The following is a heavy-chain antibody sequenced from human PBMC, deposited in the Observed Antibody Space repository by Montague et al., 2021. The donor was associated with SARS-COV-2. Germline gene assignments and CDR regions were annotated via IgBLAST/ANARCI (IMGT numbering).Heavy chain of an antibody. CDR1: GDSVSSNIAA. CDR3: TQERGPGRTTRHYFDY. CDR2: TYYRSKWYN. J-gene: IGHJ4*02. D-gene: IGHD1-14*01. Sequence: CAISGDSVSSNIAAWNWIRQSPSRGLEWLGRTYYRSKWYNDYAVSVRSRITISPDTSKNQFSLQLNSMTPEDTAVYYCTQERGPGRTTRHYFDYWGQGTLVTVSS. V-gene: IGHV6-1*01.